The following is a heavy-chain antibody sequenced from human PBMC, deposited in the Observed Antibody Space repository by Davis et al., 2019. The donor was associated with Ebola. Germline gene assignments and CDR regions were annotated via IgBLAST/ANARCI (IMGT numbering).Heavy chain of an antibody. CDR2: IYYSGST. V-gene: IGHV4-39*01. CDR3: ARHNNWNYDEIDY. D-gene: IGHD1-7*01. Sequence: PSETLSLTCTVSGGSISSSSYYWGWIRQPPGKGLEWIGSIYYSGSTYYNPSLKSRVTISVDTSKNQFSLKLSSVTAADTAVYYCARHNNWNYDEIDYWGQGTLVTVSS. CDR1: GGSISSSSYY. J-gene: IGHJ4*02.